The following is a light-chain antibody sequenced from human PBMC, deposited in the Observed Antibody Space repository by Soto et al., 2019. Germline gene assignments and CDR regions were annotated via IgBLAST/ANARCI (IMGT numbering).Light chain of an antibody. CDR2: GNS. V-gene: IGLV1-40*01. J-gene: IGLJ2*01. CDR3: QSYDSSLSGVV. CDR1: SSNIGAGYD. Sequence: QPVLTPPPSVSGAPGQRVTISCTGISSNIGAGYDVHWYQQLPGTAPKVLIYGNSNRPSGVPDRFSGSKSGTSASLAITGLQAEDEAGYYCQSYDSSLSGVVFGGGTKLTVL.